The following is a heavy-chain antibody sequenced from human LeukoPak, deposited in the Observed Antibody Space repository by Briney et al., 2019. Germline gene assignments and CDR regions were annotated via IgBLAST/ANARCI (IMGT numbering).Heavy chain of an antibody. Sequence: PSETLSLTCAVYGGSFSGYYWSWIRQPPGKGLEWIGEINHSGSTNYNPSLKSRVTISVDTSKNQFSLKLSSVTVADTAVYYCARGAMAPDYWGQGTLVTVSS. CDR1: GGSFSGYY. D-gene: IGHD5-18*01. J-gene: IGHJ4*02. CDR3: ARGAMAPDY. CDR2: INHSGST. V-gene: IGHV4-34*01.